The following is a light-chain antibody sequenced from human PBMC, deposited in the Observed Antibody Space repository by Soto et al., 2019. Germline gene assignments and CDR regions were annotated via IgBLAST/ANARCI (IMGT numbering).Light chain of an antibody. J-gene: IGKJ1*01. V-gene: IGKV1-17*01. CDR2: AAS. Sequence: DIQMTQSPSSLSASVGDRVTVTCRASQGISNALGWYQQKPGKAPKRLIYAASSLQSGVPPRFSGSGSGTEFTLTISSLQPEDFATYYCLQHNSYPLTFGQGTTVDIK. CDR3: LQHNSYPLT. CDR1: QGISNA.